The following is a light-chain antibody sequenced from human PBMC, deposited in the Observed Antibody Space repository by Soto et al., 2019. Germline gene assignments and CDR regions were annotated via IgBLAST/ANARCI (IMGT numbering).Light chain of an antibody. CDR3: RQYKSWPYT. Sequence: EIVVTKSPATLSVSPGEGDTFSCRASQSINSNIAWYQLKPGQAPRLLIYDASIRATGIPARFSGSGSGTEFTLTISSLQSEDFAVYYCRQYKSWPYTLGQGTKVDIK. J-gene: IGKJ2*01. V-gene: IGKV3-15*01. CDR2: DAS. CDR1: QSINSN.